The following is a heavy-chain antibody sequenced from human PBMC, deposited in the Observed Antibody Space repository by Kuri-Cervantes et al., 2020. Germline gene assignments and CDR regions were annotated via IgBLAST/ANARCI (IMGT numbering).Heavy chain of an antibody. Sequence: ASVKVSCKASGYTFTGYYMHWVRQAPGQGLEWMGWINPNSGGTNYAQKFQGRVTISVDTSKNQFSLKLSSVTAADTAVYYCARDISSGWYGWFDPWGQGALVTVSS. CDR3: ARDISSGWYGWFDP. CDR1: GYTFTGYY. CDR2: INPNSGGT. D-gene: IGHD6-19*01. V-gene: IGHV1-2*02. J-gene: IGHJ5*02.